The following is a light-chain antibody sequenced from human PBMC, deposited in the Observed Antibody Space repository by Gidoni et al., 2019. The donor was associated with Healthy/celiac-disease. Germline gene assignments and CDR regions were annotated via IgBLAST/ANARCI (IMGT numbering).Light chain of an antibody. V-gene: IGKV1-39*01. Sequence: GDRVTITCRASQSISSYLNWYQQKPGKAPKLLIYAASSLQSGVPSRFSGSGSGTDFTLPISSLQPEYFATYYCQQSYSTPRTFGQGTKVEIK. CDR2: AAS. CDR1: QSISSY. J-gene: IGKJ1*01. CDR3: QQSYSTPRT.